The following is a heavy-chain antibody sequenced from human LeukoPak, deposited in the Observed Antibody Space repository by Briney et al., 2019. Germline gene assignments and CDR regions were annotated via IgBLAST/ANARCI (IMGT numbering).Heavy chain of an antibody. CDR2: ISYDGSNK. D-gene: IGHD6-19*01. Sequence: GGSLRLSCAASGFTFSSYAMHWVRQAPGKGLEWVAVISYDGSNKYYADSVKGRFTISRDNSKNPLYLQMNSLRAEDTAVYYCARDPILIYNSGWFGGGEFDYWGQGTLVTVSS. CDR1: GFTFSSYA. CDR3: ARDPILIYNSGWFGGGEFDY. V-gene: IGHV3-30-3*01. J-gene: IGHJ4*02.